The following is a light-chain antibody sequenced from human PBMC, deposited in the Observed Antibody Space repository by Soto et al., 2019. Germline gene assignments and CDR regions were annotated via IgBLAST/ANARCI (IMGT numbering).Light chain of an antibody. CDR1: QSVSNNY. J-gene: IGKJ5*01. CDR3: QQYHMSPFT. Sequence: EIVLTQSPGTLSLSPGERATLSCRASQSVSNNYLAWYQQKPGQAPRLLIYGASNRATGIPDRFSGSGSGTDFTLTISRLEPEDFAVYYCQQYHMSPFTFGQGTRLEIK. CDR2: GAS. V-gene: IGKV3-20*01.